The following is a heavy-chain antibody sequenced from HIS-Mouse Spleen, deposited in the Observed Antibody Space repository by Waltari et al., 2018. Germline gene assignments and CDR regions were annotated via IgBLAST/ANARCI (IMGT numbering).Heavy chain of an antibody. J-gene: IGHJ2*01. V-gene: IGHV4-39*07. CDR1: GRSISSSSYY. D-gene: IGHD6-13*01. Sequence: QLQLQESGPGLVKPSETLSLTCTVSGRSISSSSYYWGWIRQPPGRGLEWIGSSNYSGGTYYIPSLKSRVTISVDTSKNQFSLKLSSVTAADTAVYYCAREIPYSSSWYDWYFDLWGRGTLVTVSS. CDR3: AREIPYSSSWYDWYFDL. CDR2: SNYSGGT.